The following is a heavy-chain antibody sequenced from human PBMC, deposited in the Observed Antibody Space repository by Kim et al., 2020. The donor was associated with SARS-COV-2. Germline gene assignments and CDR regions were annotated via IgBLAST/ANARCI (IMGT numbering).Heavy chain of an antibody. CDR2: IFHSGRS. J-gene: IGHJ4*02. CDR1: GASVRNYDW. V-gene: IGHV4-4*02. CDR3: VRDLGGGSGTFDS. Sequence: SETLSLTCAVSGASVRNYDWWTWVRHSPVKGLEWIGNIFHSGRSNYNPSFKSRVTMSVDTSTNQISLKMKSVIAADTATYYCVRDLGGGSGTFDSWGPGTPVIVS. D-gene: IGHD3-10*01.